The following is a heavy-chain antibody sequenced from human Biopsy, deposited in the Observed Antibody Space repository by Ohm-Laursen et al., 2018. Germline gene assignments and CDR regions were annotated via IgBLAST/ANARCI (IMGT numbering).Heavy chain of an antibody. CDR3: ARDLRGHWFFDL. D-gene: IGHD5/OR15-5a*01. Sequence: RSLRLSCAASGFTFDDYAMHWVRQAPGKGLEWVAAIYNDGINEYYADSVKGRFTISRDDSKNTLYLQMNSLRVEDTAVFYCARDLRGHWFFDLWGRGTLVTVSS. J-gene: IGHJ2*01. CDR1: GFTFDDYA. CDR2: IYNDGINE. V-gene: IGHV3-33*08.